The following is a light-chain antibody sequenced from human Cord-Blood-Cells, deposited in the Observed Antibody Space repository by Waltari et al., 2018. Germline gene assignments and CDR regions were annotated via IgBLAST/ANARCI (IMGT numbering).Light chain of an antibody. Sequence: QSALTQPASVSGSPGLSITISCTGTSSDVGGYNYVSWYQQHPGKAPKLMIYDVSNRPSGVSNRFSGSKSGNTASLTISGLQAEDEADYYCSSYTSSSTNVFGTGTKVTVL. CDR1: SSDVGGYNY. V-gene: IGLV2-14*01. J-gene: IGLJ1*01. CDR2: DVS. CDR3: SSYTSSSTNV.